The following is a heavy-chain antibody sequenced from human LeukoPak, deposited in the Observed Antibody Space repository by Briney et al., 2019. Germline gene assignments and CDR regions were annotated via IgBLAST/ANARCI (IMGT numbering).Heavy chain of an antibody. D-gene: IGHD1-26*01. CDR2: IHYSGNT. CDR1: GDSISSYY. V-gene: IGHV4-59*01. J-gene: IGHJ3*02. Sequence: KPSETLSLTCTVSGDSISSYYWSWIRQPPGTGLEWIGYIHYSGNTNYNPSLKSRVSISVDTSNNQFSLKLSSVTAADTAVYYCARPGWVGATGAFHIWGQGTLVTVSS. CDR3: ARPGWVGATGAFHI.